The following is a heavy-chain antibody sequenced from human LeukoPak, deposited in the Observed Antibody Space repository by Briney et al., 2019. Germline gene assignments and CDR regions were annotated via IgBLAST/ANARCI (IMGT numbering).Heavy chain of an antibody. CDR2: IKQDGSDK. CDR3: ASSNYYDSSSYSHFDY. CDR1: GFAFRDYY. J-gene: IGHJ4*02. D-gene: IGHD3-22*01. V-gene: IGHV3-7*05. Sequence: GGSLRLSCAASGFAFRDYYMGWIRQAPGKGLEWVANIKQDGSDKYYVDSVKGRFTISRDNARNSLYLQMNSLRAEDTAVYYCASSNYYDSSSYSHFDYWGQGTLVTVSS.